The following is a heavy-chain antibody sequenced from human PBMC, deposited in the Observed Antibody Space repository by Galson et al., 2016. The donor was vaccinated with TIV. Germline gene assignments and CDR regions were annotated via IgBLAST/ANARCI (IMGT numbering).Heavy chain of an antibody. V-gene: IGHV4-4*02. CDR1: GFPFSSYA. CDR3: AKITNTIGTYYFDY. Sequence: SLRLSCAASGFPFSSYAMHWVRQPPGKGLEWIGEMSHSGSTNYNPSLKSRVTISVDKSKNQFSLKLSSVIAADTAVYYCAKITNTIGTYYFDYWGQGTLVTVSS. CDR2: MSHSGST. D-gene: IGHD3-3*01. J-gene: IGHJ4*02.